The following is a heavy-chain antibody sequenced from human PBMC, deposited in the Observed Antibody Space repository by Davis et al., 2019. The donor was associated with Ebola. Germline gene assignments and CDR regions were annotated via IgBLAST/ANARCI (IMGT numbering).Heavy chain of an antibody. J-gene: IGHJ6*02. D-gene: IGHD2-2*02. CDR1: GLVFSSYW. CDR3: ARDLYLGSWNYYGMDV. Sequence: GESLKISCAASGLVFSSYWMHWVRQAPGKGLIWVSRINSDGSTASHADSVKGRCTISRDNAKNSLYLQMNSLRAEDTAVYYCARDLYLGSWNYYGMDVWGQGTTVTVSS. CDR2: INSDGSTA. V-gene: IGHV3-74*01.